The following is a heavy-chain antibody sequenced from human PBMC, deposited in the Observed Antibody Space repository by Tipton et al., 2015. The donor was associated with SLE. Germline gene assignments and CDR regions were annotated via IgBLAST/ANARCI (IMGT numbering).Heavy chain of an antibody. D-gene: IGHD6-6*01. Sequence: TLSLTCAVYGGSFSGFYWNWIRQPPGKGLEWIGEIDDSGSTNYNPSLKSRVTISLDTSKNQFSLKLTSVTAADTAVYYCASGPSSIAALTWFDPWGQGTLVTVSS. CDR3: ASGPSSIAALTWFDP. CDR1: GGSFSGFY. CDR2: IDDSGST. V-gene: IGHV4-34*01. J-gene: IGHJ5*02.